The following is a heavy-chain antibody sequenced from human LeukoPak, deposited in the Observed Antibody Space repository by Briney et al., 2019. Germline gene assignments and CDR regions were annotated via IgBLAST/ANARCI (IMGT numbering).Heavy chain of an antibody. CDR1: RFTFSTYA. V-gene: IGHV3-15*01. J-gene: IGHJ4*02. CDR2: VKSKTDGGTT. Sequence: GGSLRLSCAASRFTFSTYAMSWVRQAPGKGLEWVGLVKSKTDGGTTDYAAPVKGRFTFSRDDSKNTLYLQMNSLKTEDTAVYYCTILGYCTNGVCPTHYCWGQGTLVTVSS. D-gene: IGHD2-8*01. CDR3: TILGYCTNGVCPTHYC.